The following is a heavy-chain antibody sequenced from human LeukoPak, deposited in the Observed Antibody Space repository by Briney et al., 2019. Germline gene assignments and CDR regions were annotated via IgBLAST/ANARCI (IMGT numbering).Heavy chain of an antibody. CDR2: INHSGST. J-gene: IGHJ4*02. V-gene: IGHV4-34*01. D-gene: IGHD6-6*01. CDR3: ARPMAARGSPLDY. CDR1: GGGLGCCY. Sequence: SEKVSFTWAVCGGGLGCCYWWWMRQPTGKGLEWIGEINHSGSTNYNPSLKSRVTISVDTSKNQFSLKLSSVTAADTAVYYCARPMAARGSPLDYWGQGTLVTVSS.